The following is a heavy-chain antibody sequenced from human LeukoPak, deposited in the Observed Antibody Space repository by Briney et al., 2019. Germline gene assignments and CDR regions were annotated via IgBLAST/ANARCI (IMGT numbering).Heavy chain of an antibody. V-gene: IGHV3-48*03. J-gene: IGHJ4*02. CDR2: IGSNGNAI. Sequence: GGSLRLSCAASGFTFSNYEMNWVRQAPGKGLEWVSYIGSNGNAIYYADSVKGRFTISRHNAKNSLYLQMNSLRAEDTAVYYCARDRDGYCSGGSCTNFDYWGQGIMVTVSS. CDR1: GFTFSNYE. CDR3: ARDRDGYCSGGSCTNFDY. D-gene: IGHD2-15*01.